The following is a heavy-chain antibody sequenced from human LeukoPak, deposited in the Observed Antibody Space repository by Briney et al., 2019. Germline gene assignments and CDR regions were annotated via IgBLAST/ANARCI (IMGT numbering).Heavy chain of an antibody. Sequence: SETRSLTCTVSGGSISSSSYYWGWIRQPPGKGLEWIGSIYYSGSTYYNPSLKSRVTISVDTSKNQFSLKLSSVTAADTAVYYCARELHTHYDYFDYWGQGTLVTVSS. CDR1: GGSISSSSYY. V-gene: IGHV4-39*07. CDR3: ARELHTHYDYFDY. J-gene: IGHJ4*02. CDR2: IYYSGST. D-gene: IGHD4-17*01.